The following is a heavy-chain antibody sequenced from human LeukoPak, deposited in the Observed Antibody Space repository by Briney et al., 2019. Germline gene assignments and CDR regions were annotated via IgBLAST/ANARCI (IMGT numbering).Heavy chain of an antibody. J-gene: IGHJ4*02. D-gene: IGHD1-26*01. Sequence: GGSLRLSCAASGFTFSSYWMHWVRQAPGKGLVWVSRINSDGSSTSYADSVKGRFTISRDNAKNTLYLQMNSLRAEDTAVYYCVRRVNSGTYYYFDYWGQGTLVTVSS. CDR2: INSDGSST. CDR3: VRRVNSGTYYYFDY. V-gene: IGHV3-74*01. CDR1: GFTFSSYW.